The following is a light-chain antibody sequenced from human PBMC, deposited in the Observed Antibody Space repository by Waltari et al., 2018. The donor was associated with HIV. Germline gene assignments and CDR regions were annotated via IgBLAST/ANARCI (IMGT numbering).Light chain of an antibody. CDR1: TPNIGSNY. J-gene: IGLJ3*02. Sequence: TQPPSASGTPGQTVTISCSGSTPNIGSNYVYWFQQFPGTAPRLLIYKNDQRPSGVPDRFSGSKSGTSASLAISWLRSEDEADYYCAAWDNSLGAWLFGGGAKLTVL. CDR3: AAWDNSLGAWL. V-gene: IGLV1-47*01. CDR2: KND.